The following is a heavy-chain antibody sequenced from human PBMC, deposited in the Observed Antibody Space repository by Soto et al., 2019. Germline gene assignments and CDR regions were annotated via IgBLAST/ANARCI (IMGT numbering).Heavy chain of an antibody. J-gene: IGHJ4*02. CDR3: ASLAMYSSSPPAFDC. CDR1: GYTFTGYY. Sequence: ASVKVSCKASGYTFTGYYMHWVRQAPGQGLEWMGWINPNSGGTNYAQKFQGRVTMTRDTSISTAYMELSRLRSDDTAVYYCASLAMYSSSPPAFDCWGQGTLVTVSS. V-gene: IGHV1-2*02. D-gene: IGHD6-6*01. CDR2: INPNSGGT.